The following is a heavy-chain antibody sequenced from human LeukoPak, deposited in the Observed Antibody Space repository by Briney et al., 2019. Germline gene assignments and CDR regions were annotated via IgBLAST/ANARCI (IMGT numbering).Heavy chain of an antibody. D-gene: IGHD3-16*02. Sequence: SETLSLTCTVSGGSVSSGSYYWSWIRQPPGKGLEWIGYIYYSGSTNYNPSLKSRVTISVDTSKNQFSLKLSSVTAADTAVYYCASFPYDYVWGSYRYWGQGTLVTVSS. CDR2: IYYSGST. CDR3: ASFPYDYVWGSYRY. CDR1: GGSVSSGSYY. V-gene: IGHV4-61*01. J-gene: IGHJ4*02.